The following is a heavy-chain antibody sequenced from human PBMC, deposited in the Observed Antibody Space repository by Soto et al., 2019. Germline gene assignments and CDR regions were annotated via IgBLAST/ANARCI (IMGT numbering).Heavy chain of an antibody. D-gene: IGHD3-3*01. CDR3: ARDAIFGVVIRGIDYYYGMDV. Sequence: QLQLVQSGAEVKKPGSSVKVSCKASGGTFSNYAISWVRQAPGQGLEWMGGIIPIFGTTNYAQKFQGRVTITADESTSTAYMELSSLRSEDTAVYYCARDAIFGVVIRGIDYYYGMDVWGQGTTVTVSS. CDR2: IIPIFGTT. J-gene: IGHJ6*02. CDR1: GGTFSNYA. V-gene: IGHV1-69*01.